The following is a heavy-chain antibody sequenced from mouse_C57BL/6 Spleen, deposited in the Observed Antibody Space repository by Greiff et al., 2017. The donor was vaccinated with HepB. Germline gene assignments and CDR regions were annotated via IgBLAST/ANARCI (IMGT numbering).Heavy chain of an antibody. J-gene: IGHJ3*01. CDR1: GYTFPDYA. D-gene: IGHD2-4*01. CDR3: APPYDYDRAWFAY. V-gene: IGHV1-67*01. Sequence: VKLMESGPELVRPGVSVKISCKGSGYTFPDYAMHWVKQSHAKSLEWIGVISTYYGDASYNQKFKDKATMTVDKSSSTAYMELARLTSEDSAVYYCAPPYDYDRAWFAYWGQGTLVTVSA. CDR2: ISTYYGDA.